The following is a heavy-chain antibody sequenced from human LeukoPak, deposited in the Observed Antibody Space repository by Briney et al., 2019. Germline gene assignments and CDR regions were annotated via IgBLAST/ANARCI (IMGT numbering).Heavy chain of an antibody. V-gene: IGHV1-2*02. CDR3: ARDGALDI. J-gene: IGHJ3*02. CDR1: GYILTDYY. Sequence: ASVKVSCKASGYILTDYYIHWMRQAPGQGPEWMGWLNPNSGDTNYAQRFQGRVTMTRDTSISTAYMEMRSLRSDDTAVYYCARDGALDIWGQGTMVTVSS. CDR2: LNPNSGDT.